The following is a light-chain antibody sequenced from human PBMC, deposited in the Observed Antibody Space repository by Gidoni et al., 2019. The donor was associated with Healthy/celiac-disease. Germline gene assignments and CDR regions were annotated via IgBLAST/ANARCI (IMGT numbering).Light chain of an antibody. CDR3: QQSYSTPT. CDR2: AAS. CDR1: QSISSY. Sequence: DIQMTQSPSSLSASVGDRVTITCRASQSISSYLNWYQQKPGNAPKLLIYAASSLQSGVPSRFSGSGSGTDFTLTISSLQPEDFATYYCQQSYSTPTFGQGTKVKIK. V-gene: IGKV1-39*01. J-gene: IGKJ1*01.